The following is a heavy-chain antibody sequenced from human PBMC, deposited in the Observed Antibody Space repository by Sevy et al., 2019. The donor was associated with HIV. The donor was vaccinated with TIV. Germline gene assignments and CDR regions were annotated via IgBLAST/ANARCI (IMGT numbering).Heavy chain of an antibody. J-gene: IGHJ4*02. Sequence: GGSLRLSCAASGFTFTSYAMAWVRQAPGKGLEWVSVISDSGATTYYADSVKGRFTISRDNSKNTLYLQMNSLRAEDTAVYFCAKSYYDCGSGFDYWGQGTLVTVSS. CDR2: ISDSGATT. D-gene: IGHD3-3*01. CDR3: AKSYYDCGSGFDY. CDR1: GFTFTSYA. V-gene: IGHV3-23*01.